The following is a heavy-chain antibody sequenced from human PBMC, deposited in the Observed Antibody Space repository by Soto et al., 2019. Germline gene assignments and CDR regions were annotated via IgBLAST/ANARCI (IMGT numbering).Heavy chain of an antibody. CDR3: AAAPDGGTSVDY. CDR1: GYTLTELS. J-gene: IGHJ4*02. Sequence: ASVKVSCKVSGYTLTELSMHWVRQAPGKGLEWMGGFDPEDGETIYAQKFQGRVTMTEDTSTDTAYMELSSLRSEDTAVYYCAAAPDGGTSVDYWGQGTLVTVSS. V-gene: IGHV1-24*01. D-gene: IGHD2-15*01. CDR2: FDPEDGET.